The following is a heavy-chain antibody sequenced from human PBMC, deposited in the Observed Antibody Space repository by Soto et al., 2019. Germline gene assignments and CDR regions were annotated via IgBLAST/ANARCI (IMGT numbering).Heavy chain of an antibody. CDR2: ISAYNGNT. CDR1: GYTFTSYG. CDR3: ARDLVRGVIPHNWFDP. J-gene: IGHJ5*02. V-gene: IGHV1-18*01. D-gene: IGHD3-10*01. Sequence: WASVKVSCKASGYTFTSYGISWVRQAPGQGLEWMGWISAYNGNTNYAQKLQGRVTMTTDTSTSTAYMELRSLRSDDTAVYYCARDLVRGVIPHNWFDPWGQGTLVTVSS.